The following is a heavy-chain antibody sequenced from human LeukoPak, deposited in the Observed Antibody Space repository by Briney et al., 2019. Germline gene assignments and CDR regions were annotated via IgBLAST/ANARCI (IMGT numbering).Heavy chain of an antibody. Sequence: SETLSLTCTVSGGSISSYYLSWIRQPDGKGLEWIGRIYTSGSTNYNPSLKSRVTMSVDTSKNQFSLKLSSVTAADTAVYYCARGGTTYDYYYMDVWGKGTTVTVSS. D-gene: IGHD4-17*01. J-gene: IGHJ6*03. CDR1: GGSISSYY. CDR2: IYTSGST. CDR3: ARGGTTYDYYYMDV. V-gene: IGHV4-4*07.